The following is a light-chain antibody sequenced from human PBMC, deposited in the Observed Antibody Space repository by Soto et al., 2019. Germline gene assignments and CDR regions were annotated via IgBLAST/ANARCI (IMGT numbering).Light chain of an antibody. V-gene: IGKV1-39*01. CDR3: QQTYTAPRT. Sequence: DIEMTQSPASLPTSLGDRATITCRASQTVYNNVPWYQQKPGKAPRMLVFGATRVQNGIPSRISGTGSETDFTLTINDVQPEDFATYFCQQTYTAPRTFGQGTKVEI. J-gene: IGKJ2*01. CDR1: QTVYNN. CDR2: GAT.